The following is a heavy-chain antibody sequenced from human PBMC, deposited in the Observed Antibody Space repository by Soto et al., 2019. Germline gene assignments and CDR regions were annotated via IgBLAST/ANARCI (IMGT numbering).Heavy chain of an antibody. CDR1: GFTVSSND. D-gene: IGHD2-15*01. CDR3: ARRMGDCSGGSCLRRNYYFDY. V-gene: IGHV3-53*01. J-gene: IGHJ4*02. CDR2: IYSGGDT. Sequence: GGSLRLSSAASGFTVSSNDMSWVRQAPGKGLEWVSVIYSGGDTYYADSVEGRFTISRDNSKNTLYLQMNSLRAEDTAVYYCARRMGDCSGGSCLRRNYYFDYWGQGTLVTVSS.